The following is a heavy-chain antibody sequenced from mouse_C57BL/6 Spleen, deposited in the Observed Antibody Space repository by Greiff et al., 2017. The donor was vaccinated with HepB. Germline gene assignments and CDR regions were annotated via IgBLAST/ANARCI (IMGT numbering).Heavy chain of an antibody. CDR2: ISSGGDYI. D-gene: IGHD1-1*01. V-gene: IGHV5-9-1*02. CDR1: GFTFSSYA. CDR3: TRVYYYGSRGDAMDY. Sequence: DVMLVESGEGLVKPGGSLKLSCAASGFTFSSYAMSWVRQTPEKRLEWVAYISSGGDYIYYADTVKGRFTISRDNARNTLYLQMSSLKSEDTAMYYCTRVYYYGSRGDAMDYWGQGTSVTVSS. J-gene: IGHJ4*01.